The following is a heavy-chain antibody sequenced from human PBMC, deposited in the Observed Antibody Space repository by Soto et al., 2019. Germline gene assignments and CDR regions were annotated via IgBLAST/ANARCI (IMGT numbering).Heavy chain of an antibody. Sequence: GASVKVSCKASGYTFTSYDITWVRQAPGQGLEWMGGIIPVFGAANHAQKFLGRVTISTDESTRTVNMELSSLRTEDTAVYYCARGAATKILVLMYDALEIWG. V-gene: IGHV1-69*05. D-gene: IGHD5-12*01. CDR3: ARGAATKILVLMYDALEI. CDR1: GYTFTSYD. J-gene: IGHJ3*02. CDR2: IIPVFGAA.